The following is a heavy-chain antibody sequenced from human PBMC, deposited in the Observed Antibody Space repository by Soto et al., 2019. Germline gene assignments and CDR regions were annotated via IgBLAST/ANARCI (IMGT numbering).Heavy chain of an antibody. CDR3: ARDHGDYYGSGRYYYGMDV. V-gene: IGHV4-59*01. D-gene: IGHD3-10*01. CDR2: IYYSGST. CDR1: GGSISSYY. J-gene: IGHJ6*02. Sequence: SETLSLTCTVSGGSISSYYWSWIRQPPGKGLEWIGYIYYSGSTNYNPSLKSRVTISVDTSKNQFSLKLSSVTAADTAVYYCARDHGDYYGSGRYYYGMDVWGQGTTVTVSS.